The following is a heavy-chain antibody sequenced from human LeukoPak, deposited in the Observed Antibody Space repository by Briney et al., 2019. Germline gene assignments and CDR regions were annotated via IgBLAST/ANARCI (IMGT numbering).Heavy chain of an antibody. CDR1: GGSISSSNW. Sequence: PSETLSLTCAVSGGSISSSNWWSWVRQPPGKGLEWIGSIYYSGNTYYNPSLKSRVTISVDTSKNHFSLKLSSVTAADTAVYYCARHKYSSGWPPEGAFDIWGQGTMVTVSS. J-gene: IGHJ3*02. V-gene: IGHV4-39*01. CDR2: IYYSGNT. D-gene: IGHD6-19*01. CDR3: ARHKYSSGWPPEGAFDI.